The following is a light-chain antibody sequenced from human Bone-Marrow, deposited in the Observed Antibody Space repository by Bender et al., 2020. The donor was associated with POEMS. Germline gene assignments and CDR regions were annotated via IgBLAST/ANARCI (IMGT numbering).Light chain of an antibody. J-gene: IGLJ3*02. V-gene: IGLV1-47*01. CDR2: RDN. CDR1: SSNIESNY. CDR3: CSYGGSITVRV. Sequence: QSVLTQPPSASETPGQRVTISCSGSSSNIESNYVYWYQHLPGTAPKLLIYRDNRRPSGISNRFSGSKSGTTASLTISGLQSDDEAAYYCCSYGGSITVRVFGGGNKVTVL.